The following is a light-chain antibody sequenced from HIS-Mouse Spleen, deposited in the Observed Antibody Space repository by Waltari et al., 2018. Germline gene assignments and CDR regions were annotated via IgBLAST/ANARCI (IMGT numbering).Light chain of an antibody. V-gene: IGLV3-10*01. CDR3: YSTDRSGNHRV. J-gene: IGLJ2*01. CDR2: EDS. Sequence: SYELTQPPSVSVSPGQTASITCSGDKLGDKYACWYQQKSGQAPVLVIYEDSKRPSGIPERFSGSSSGTMATLTISGAQVEDEADYYCYSTDRSGNHRVFGGGTKLTVL. CDR1: KLGDKY.